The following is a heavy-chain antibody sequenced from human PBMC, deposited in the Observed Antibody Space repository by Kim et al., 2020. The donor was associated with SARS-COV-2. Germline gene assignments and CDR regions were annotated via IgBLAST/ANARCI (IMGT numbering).Heavy chain of an antibody. CDR2: ISGSGDST. Sequence: GGSLRLSCAASGFTFSSYAMSWVRQAPGKGLEWVSAISGSGDSTYYADSVKGRFTISRDISKNTLYLQMNSLRAEDTAVYYCAKVGTIFRGYFDYWGQGTLVTVSS. J-gene: IGHJ4*02. D-gene: IGHD3-10*01. V-gene: IGHV3-23*01. CDR1: GFTFSSYA. CDR3: AKVGTIFRGYFDY.